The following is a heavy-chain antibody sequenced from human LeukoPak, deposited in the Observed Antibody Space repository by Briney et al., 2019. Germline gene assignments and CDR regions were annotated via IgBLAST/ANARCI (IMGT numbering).Heavy chain of an antibody. CDR1: GYTFTGYY. CDR2: INPNSGGT. Sequence: GASVKVSRKASGYTFTGYYMHWVRQAPGQGLEWMGWINPNSGGTNYAQKFQGRVTMTRDTSISTAYMELSRLRSDDTAVYYCARGSYSSSWYVVYWGQGALVTVSS. D-gene: IGHD6-13*01. V-gene: IGHV1-2*02. CDR3: ARGSYSSSWYVVY. J-gene: IGHJ4*02.